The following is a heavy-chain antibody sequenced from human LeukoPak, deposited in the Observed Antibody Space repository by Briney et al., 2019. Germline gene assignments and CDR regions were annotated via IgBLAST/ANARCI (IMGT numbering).Heavy chain of an antibody. Sequence: NPTETLSLTCTVSGGSISSYYWSWIRQPPGKGLEWIGCIYYSGSTNYNPSLKSRVTISVDTSKNQFSLKLSSVTAADTAVYYCARALRYCSGGSCDHDAFDIWGQGTMVTVSS. V-gene: IGHV4-59*01. CDR3: ARALRYCSGGSCDHDAFDI. D-gene: IGHD2-15*01. CDR1: GGSISSYY. J-gene: IGHJ3*02. CDR2: IYYSGST.